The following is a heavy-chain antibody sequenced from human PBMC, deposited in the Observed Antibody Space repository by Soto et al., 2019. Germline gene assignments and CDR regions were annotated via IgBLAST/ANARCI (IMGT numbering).Heavy chain of an antibody. CDR3: ARCGVVTYYYYYGMDV. Sequence: PSETLSLTCAVYGGSFSGYYWSWIRQPPGKGLEWIGEINHSGSTNYNPSLKSRVTISVDTPKNQFSLKLSSVTAADTAVYYCARCGVVTYYYYYGMDVWGQGTTVTVSS. CDR2: INHSGST. CDR1: GGSFSGYY. J-gene: IGHJ6*02. D-gene: IGHD3-3*01. V-gene: IGHV4-34*01.